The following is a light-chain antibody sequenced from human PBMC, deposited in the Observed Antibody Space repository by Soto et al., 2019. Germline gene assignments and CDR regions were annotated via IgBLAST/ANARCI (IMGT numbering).Light chain of an antibody. V-gene: IGKV3-15*01. J-gene: IGKJ1*01. Sequence: VMTQSPATLSVSPGERATLSCRTSQSVSSNLAWYQQKPGQAPRLLIYGASTRATGIPARFSGSGSGTEFTLTISSLQSEDFAVYYCQQYNNWPPWTFGQGTKVDIK. CDR1: QSVSSN. CDR3: QQYNNWPPWT. CDR2: GAS.